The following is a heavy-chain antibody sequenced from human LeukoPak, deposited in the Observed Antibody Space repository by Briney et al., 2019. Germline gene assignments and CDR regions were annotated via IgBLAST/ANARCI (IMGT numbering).Heavy chain of an antibody. J-gene: IGHJ3*02. V-gene: IGHV1-2*02. Sequence: ASVKVSCKASGYSFTGYYMQWVRQAPGQGLEWMGWINPNSGDTNYAQKFQGRVTMTRDTSINTAYIELSRLTSDDTAMYYCARLYGIKDAFDMWGQGTMVTVSS. CDR1: GYSFTGYY. D-gene: IGHD2-8*01. CDR2: INPNSGDT. CDR3: ARLYGIKDAFDM.